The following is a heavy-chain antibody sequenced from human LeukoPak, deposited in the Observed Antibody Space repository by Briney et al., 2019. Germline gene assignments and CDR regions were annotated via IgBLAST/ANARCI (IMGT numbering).Heavy chain of an antibody. CDR1: GFTFSSYA. J-gene: IGHJ4*02. CDR2: IFGSGGST. D-gene: IGHD6-19*01. Sequence: GGSLRLSCAASGFTFSSYAMYWVRQAPGKGLEWVSGIFGSGGSTHYADSVKGRFTISRDNSKNTVYLQMNSLRAEDTAVYYCAKMPTGYSSGRYPGWPVDYWGQGTLVTVSS. CDR3: AKMPTGYSSGRYPGWPVDY. V-gene: IGHV3-23*01.